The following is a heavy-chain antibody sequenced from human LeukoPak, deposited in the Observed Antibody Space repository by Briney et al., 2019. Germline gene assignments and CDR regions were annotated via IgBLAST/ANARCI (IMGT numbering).Heavy chain of an antibody. CDR3: AELGITMIGGV. J-gene: IGHJ6*04. CDR1: GFTFSSYG. V-gene: IGHV3-74*01. D-gene: IGHD3-10*02. CDR2: INSDESRT. Sequence: GGSLRLSCAASGFTFSSYGMSWVRQAPGKGLVWVSRINSDESRTTYADSVKGRFTISRDNAKNSLYLQMNSLRAEDTAVYYCAELGITMIGGVWGKGTTVTISS.